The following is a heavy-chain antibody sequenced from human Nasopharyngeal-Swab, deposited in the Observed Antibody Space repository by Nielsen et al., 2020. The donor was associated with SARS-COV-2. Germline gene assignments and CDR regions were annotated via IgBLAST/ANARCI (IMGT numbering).Heavy chain of an antibody. CDR2: ISWNSGSI. D-gene: IGHD6-6*01. V-gene: IGHV3-9*01. CDR1: GFTFDDYA. Sequence: SLKISCAASGFTFDDYAMHWVRQAPGKGLEWVSGISWNSGSIGYADSVKGRFTISRDNAKNSLYLQMNSLRAEDTALYYCAKDTTPLYSSSSVPYYYGMDVWGQVTTVTVSS. J-gene: IGHJ6*02. CDR3: AKDTTPLYSSSSVPYYYGMDV.